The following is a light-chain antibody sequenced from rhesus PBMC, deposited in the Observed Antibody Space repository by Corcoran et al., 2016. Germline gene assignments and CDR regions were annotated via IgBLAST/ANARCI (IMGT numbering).Light chain of an antibody. V-gene: IGKV1-22*01. Sequence: DIQMPQSPSSLSASVGDTVTITCQASQGISSWLAWYQQKPGKAPKLLIYKASRLTSGVPSRFSGSGSRTDFTLTISSLQPEDFATYYCLQYSSSPFTFGPGTKLDIK. J-gene: IGKJ3*01. CDR2: KAS. CDR1: QGISSW. CDR3: LQYSSSPFT.